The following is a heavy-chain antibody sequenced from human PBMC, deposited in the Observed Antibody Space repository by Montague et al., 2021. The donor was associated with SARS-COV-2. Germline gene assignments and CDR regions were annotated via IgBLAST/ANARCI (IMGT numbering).Heavy chain of an antibody. D-gene: IGHD6-13*01. V-gene: IGHV4-31*03. J-gene: IGHJ4*02. CDR1: GGSISSGGYY. CDR3: ARSESPSYSSSPFDY. CDR2: IYYSGST. Sequence: TLSLTCIVSGGSISSGGYYWSWIRQHPGKGLEWIGYIYYSGSTYYNPSLKSRLSISLDTSKNHFSLRLSSVTAADTAVYYCARSESPSYSSSPFDYWGQATLVTVSS.